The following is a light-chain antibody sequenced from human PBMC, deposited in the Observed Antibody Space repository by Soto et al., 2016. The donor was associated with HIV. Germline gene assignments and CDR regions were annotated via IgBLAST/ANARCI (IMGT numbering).Light chain of an antibody. CDR3: QVWDSSTNHVV. CDR1: NIGSKS. Sequence: SYELTQSPSVSVAPGKTARIACGGNNIGSKSVHWYQQKPGQAPVLVVYDDSDRPSGIPERFSGSNSGNSATLTISRVEAGDEADYFCQVWDSSTNHVVFGGGPKLTVL. V-gene: IGLV3-21*03. J-gene: IGLJ2*01. CDR2: DDS.